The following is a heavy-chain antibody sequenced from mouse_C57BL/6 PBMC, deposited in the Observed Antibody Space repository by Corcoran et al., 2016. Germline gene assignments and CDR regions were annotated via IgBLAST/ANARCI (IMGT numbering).Heavy chain of an antibody. V-gene: IGHV1-76*01. CDR2: IYPGSGNT. CDR1: GYTFTDYY. J-gene: IGHJ1*03. Sequence: QVQLKQSGAELVRPGASVKLSCKASGYTFTDYYINWVKQRPGQGLEWIARIYPGSGNTYYNEKFKGKATLTAEKSSSTDYMQLSSLTSEDSAVYFCARWLLRERYFDVWGTGTTVTVSS. D-gene: IGHD2-3*01. CDR3: ARWLLRERYFDV.